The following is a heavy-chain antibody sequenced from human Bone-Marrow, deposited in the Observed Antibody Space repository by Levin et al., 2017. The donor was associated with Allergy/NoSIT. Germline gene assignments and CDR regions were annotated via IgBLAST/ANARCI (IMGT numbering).Heavy chain of an antibody. CDR1: GFNFFNYG. Sequence: SCAASGFNFFNYGMHWVRQAPGKGLEWVATVSYDGGHDYYAESVRGRYTISRDNSQKRVYLEMSSLRPEDTAVFYCAKGTGNYYDTTGHIDYWGQGTLVTVSS. J-gene: IGHJ4*02. V-gene: IGHV3-30*18. CDR2: VSYDGGHD. D-gene: IGHD3-22*01. CDR3: AKGTGNYYDTTGHIDY.